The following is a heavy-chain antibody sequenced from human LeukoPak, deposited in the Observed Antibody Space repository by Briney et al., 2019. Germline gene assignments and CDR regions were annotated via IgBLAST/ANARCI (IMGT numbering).Heavy chain of an antibody. CDR3: ASDRGLAAAGYS. J-gene: IGHJ4*02. CDR2: INPNSGDI. Sequence: GASVKVSCKASGYTFTDYYIHWVRQAPGQGLEWMGWINPNSGDINYEQMSQGRVTMTRDTSISTAYMELRRLTSDDTAVYYCASDRGLAAAGYSWGQGTLVTVSS. D-gene: IGHD6-13*01. CDR1: GYTFTDYY. V-gene: IGHV1-2*02.